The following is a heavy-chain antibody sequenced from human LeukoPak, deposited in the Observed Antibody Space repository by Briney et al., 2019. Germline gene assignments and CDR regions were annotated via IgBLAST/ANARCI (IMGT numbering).Heavy chain of an antibody. D-gene: IGHD6-13*01. CDR1: GFTFSSYW. V-gene: IGHV3-7*01. CDR3: ARDATIAAAGPYYFDY. CDR2: IKQDGSEK. J-gene: IGHJ4*02. Sequence: GGSLRLSCAASGFTFSSYWMSWARQAPGKGLEWVANIKQDGSEKYYVDSVKGRFTISRDNAKNSLYLQMNSLRAGDTAVYYCARDATIAAAGPYYFDYWGQGTLVTVSS.